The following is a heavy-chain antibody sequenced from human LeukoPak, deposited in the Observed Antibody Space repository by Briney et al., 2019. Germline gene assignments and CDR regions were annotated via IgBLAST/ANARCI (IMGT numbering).Heavy chain of an antibody. J-gene: IGHJ4*02. CDR1: GGSLSGSY. CDR2: INQSGNS. Sequence: SETLSLTCDVNGGSLSGSYWSWIRQSPEKGLEWIGEINQSGNSNYNPSLKGRVTILVDTSKNQISLKLSSVTAADTAVYYCARQKPSTFRQYGRGRPLDSWGQGTLVTVSS. CDR3: ARQKPSTFRQYGRGRPLDS. V-gene: IGHV4-34*01. D-gene: IGHD4-11*01.